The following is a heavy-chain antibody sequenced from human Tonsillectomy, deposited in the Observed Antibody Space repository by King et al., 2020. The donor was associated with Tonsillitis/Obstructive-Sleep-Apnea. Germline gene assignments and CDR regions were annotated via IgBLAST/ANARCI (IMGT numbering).Heavy chain of an antibody. D-gene: IGHD3-10*01. Sequence: VQLVQSGAEVKKPGSSVKVSCTASGGTFSSYAISWVRQAPGQGLEWMGGIIPIFGTANYAQKFQGRVTITADESTSTAYMELSSLRSEDTAVHYCARVTGSGSGLFDPWGQGTLVSVSS. J-gene: IGHJ5*02. CDR3: ARVTGSGSGLFDP. CDR2: IIPIFGTA. V-gene: IGHV1-69*01. CDR1: GGTFSSYA.